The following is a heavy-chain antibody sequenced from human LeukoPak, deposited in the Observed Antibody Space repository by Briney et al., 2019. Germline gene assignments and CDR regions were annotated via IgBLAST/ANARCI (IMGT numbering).Heavy chain of an antibody. J-gene: IGHJ4*02. V-gene: IGHV4-39*07. CDR2: IYKTGST. D-gene: IGHD3-9*01. CDR1: GGSISSTTYY. CDR3: AREGTYYDILTGYPEFDY. Sequence: SETLSLTCTVSGGSISSTTYYWAWIRQPPGKGLEWIGSIYKTGSTNYSPSLKSRVFISVDTSNNQFSLKLSSVTAEDTAVYYCAREGTYYDILTGYPEFDYWGQGTLVTVSS.